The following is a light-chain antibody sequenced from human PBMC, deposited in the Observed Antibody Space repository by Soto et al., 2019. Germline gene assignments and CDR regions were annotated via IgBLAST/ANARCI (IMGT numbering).Light chain of an antibody. Sequence: NFMLTQPHSVSESPGKTVTISCTRSSGSIGSNSVQWYQQRPGSVPTTVIYEDDQRPSGVPNRFAGSIDRSSNSASLTISGLQTEDEADYYCQSYDTHTVVFGGGTKVTVL. V-gene: IGLV6-57*04. J-gene: IGLJ2*01. CDR2: EDD. CDR1: SGSIGSNS. CDR3: QSYDTHTVV.